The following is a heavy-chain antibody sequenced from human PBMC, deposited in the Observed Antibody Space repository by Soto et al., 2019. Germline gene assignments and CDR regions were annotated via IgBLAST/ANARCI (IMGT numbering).Heavy chain of an antibody. CDR3: ARDLQYSSSWYYRGSRINWFDP. CDR1: GFTFSDYY. J-gene: IGHJ5*02. V-gene: IGHV3-11*01. Sequence: PGGSLRLSCAASGFTFSDYYMSWIRQAPGKGLEWVSYISSSGSTIYYADSVKGRFTISRDNAKNSLYLQMNSLRAEDTAVYYCARDLQYSSSWYYRGSRINWFDPWGQGTLVTVSS. D-gene: IGHD6-13*01. CDR2: ISSSGSTI.